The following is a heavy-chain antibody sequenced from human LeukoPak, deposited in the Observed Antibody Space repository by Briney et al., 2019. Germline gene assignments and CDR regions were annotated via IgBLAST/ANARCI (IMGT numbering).Heavy chain of an antibody. V-gene: IGHV4-30-2*03. CDR1: GGSISSGGYY. D-gene: IGHD4-17*01. CDR2: ISYRGTT. CDR3: VRRNTVTTSPTRYDGFDL. Sequence: SETLSLTCTVSGGSISSGGYYWSWIRQPPGKGLEWIGSISYRGTTYYNPSLKSRVTISVDTSKNQFFLNLTSVTAADTAVFYCVRRNTVTTSPTRYDGFDLWGQGTIVAVSS. J-gene: IGHJ3*01.